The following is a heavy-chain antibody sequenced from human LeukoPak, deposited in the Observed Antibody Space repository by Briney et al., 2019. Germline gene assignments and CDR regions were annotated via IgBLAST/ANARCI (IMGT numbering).Heavy chain of an antibody. CDR2: ISYDGSNK. CDR1: GFTFSSYG. D-gene: IGHD5-12*01. V-gene: IGHV3-30*03. CDR3: ARGSGYDLPASYYYYMDV. Sequence: PGGSLRLSCAASGFTFSSYGMHWVRQAPGKGLEWVAVISYDGSNKYYADSVKGRFTISRDNAKNSLYLQMNSLRAEDTAVYYCARGSGYDLPASYYYYMDVWGKGTTVTVSS. J-gene: IGHJ6*03.